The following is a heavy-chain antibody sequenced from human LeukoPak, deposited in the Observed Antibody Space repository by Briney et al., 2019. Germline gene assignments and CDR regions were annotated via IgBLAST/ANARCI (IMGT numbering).Heavy chain of an antibody. J-gene: IGHJ4*02. D-gene: IGHD3-22*01. CDR3: ARVVQYYYDSSGYPYYFDY. CDR2: ISAYNGNT. V-gene: IGHV1-18*01. CDR1: GYTFTSYG. Sequence: ASVKVSCKASGYTFTSYGISWVRQAPGQGLEWMGWISAYNGNTNYAQKLQGRVTMTTDTSTSTAYMELRSLRSDDTAVYYCARVVQYYYDSSGYPYYFDYWGQGTLVTVSS.